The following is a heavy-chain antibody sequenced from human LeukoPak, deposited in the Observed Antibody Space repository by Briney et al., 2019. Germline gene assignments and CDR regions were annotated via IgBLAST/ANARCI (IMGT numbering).Heavy chain of an antibody. Sequence: GGSLRLSCAASGFSFDDYAMHWVRQAPGKGLEWVSSIYWNSGSMDYADSVKGRFTISRDNAKNSLYLQMNSLRPEDTAFYYCAKASGYSFGHFDYWGQGTLVTVSS. V-gene: IGHV3-9*01. D-gene: IGHD5-18*01. CDR3: AKASGYSFGHFDY. CDR1: GFSFDDYA. CDR2: IYWNSGSM. J-gene: IGHJ4*02.